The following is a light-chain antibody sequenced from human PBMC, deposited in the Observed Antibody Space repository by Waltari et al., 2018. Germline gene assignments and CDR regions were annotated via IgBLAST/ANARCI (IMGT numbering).Light chain of an antibody. CDR2: ASS. V-gene: IGKV3-15*01. CDR1: ESVNSD. CDR3: QQYNKWPPT. Sequence: EVLLTSSPVTLSVTPREPAKLSWKASESVNSDLTWYYQKPGQAPRLLMYASSARATGVPVRFTGSGFDTDFTLTISSLQSEDLGIYHCQQYNKWPPTFGGGTKVEIK. J-gene: IGKJ4*01.